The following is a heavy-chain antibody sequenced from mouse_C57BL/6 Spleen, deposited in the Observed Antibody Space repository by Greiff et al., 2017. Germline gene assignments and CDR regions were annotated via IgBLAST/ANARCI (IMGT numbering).Heavy chain of an antibody. CDR1: GYAFSSSW. CDR3: AVDGNFFYFDY. D-gene: IGHD2-1*01. V-gene: IGHV1-82*01. Sequence: VQLQQSGPELVKPGASVKISCKASGYAFSSSWMNWVKQRPGKGLEWIGRIYPGDGDTNYNGKFKGKATLTADKSSSTAYMQLSSLTSEDSAVYFCAVDGNFFYFDYWGQGTTLTVSS. J-gene: IGHJ2*01. CDR2: IYPGDGDT.